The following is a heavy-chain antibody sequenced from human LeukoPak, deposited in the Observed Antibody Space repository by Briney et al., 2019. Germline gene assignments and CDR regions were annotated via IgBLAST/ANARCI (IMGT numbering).Heavy chain of an antibody. CDR3: ARGPGYCSGGSCSYFDY. D-gene: IGHD2-15*01. V-gene: IGHV3-21*01. CDR1: GFTFSSYS. Sequence: TGGSLRHSCAASGFTFSSYSMNWVRQAPGKGLEWVSSISSSSSYIYYADSVKGRFTISRDNAKNSLYLQMNSLRAEDTAVYYCARGPGYCSGGSCSYFDYWGQGTLVTVSS. J-gene: IGHJ4*02. CDR2: ISSSSSYI.